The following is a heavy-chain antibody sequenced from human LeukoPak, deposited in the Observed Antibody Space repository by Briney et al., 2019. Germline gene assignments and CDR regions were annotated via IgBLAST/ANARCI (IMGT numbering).Heavy chain of an antibody. CDR3: ATAAYDSSGYTANHDY. J-gene: IGHJ4*02. V-gene: IGHV3-53*01. D-gene: IGHD3-22*01. CDR2: MYSDGST. Sequence: PGGSLRLSCAASGFIVSSNYMSWVRQAPGKGLEWVSVMYSDGSTYYADSVKGRFTVSRDNSKNTLYLQMNNLRAEDTAVYYCATAAYDSSGYTANHDYWGQGTLVTVSS. CDR1: GFIVSSNY.